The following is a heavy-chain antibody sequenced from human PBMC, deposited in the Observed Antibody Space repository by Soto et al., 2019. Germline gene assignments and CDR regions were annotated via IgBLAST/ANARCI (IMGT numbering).Heavy chain of an antibody. CDR2: ISSNGGST. Sequence: GSLRLSCAASGFTFSSYAMHWVRQAPGKGLEYVSAISSNGGSTYYAGSVKGRFTISRDNSKNTLYLQMGSLRAEDMAVYYCARDRVPAAIGYYGMDVWGQGTTVTVSS. CDR1: GFTFSSYA. J-gene: IGHJ6*02. CDR3: ARDRVPAAIGYYGMDV. D-gene: IGHD2-2*01. V-gene: IGHV3-64*02.